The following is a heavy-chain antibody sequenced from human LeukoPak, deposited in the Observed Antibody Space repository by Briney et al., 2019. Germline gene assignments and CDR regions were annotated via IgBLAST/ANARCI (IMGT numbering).Heavy chain of an antibody. J-gene: IGHJ3*02. CDR2: ISSSSSYI. D-gene: IGHD5-12*01. Sequence: GGSLRLPCAASGFTFSSYSMNWVSQAPGKGLEWVSSISSSSSYIYYADSVKGRFTISRDNAKNSLYLQMNSLRAEDTAVYYCARDYREWLEIGGGDAFDIWGQGTMVTVSS. V-gene: IGHV3-21*01. CDR3: ARDYREWLEIGGGDAFDI. CDR1: GFTFSSYS.